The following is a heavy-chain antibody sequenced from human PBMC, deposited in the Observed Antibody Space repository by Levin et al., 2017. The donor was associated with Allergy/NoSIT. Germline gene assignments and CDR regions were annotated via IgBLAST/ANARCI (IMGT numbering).Heavy chain of an antibody. V-gene: IGHV3-23*01. D-gene: IGHD1-26*01. J-gene: IGHJ4*02. CDR1: GFTLSDYA. CDR3: ARVRAGMVGTGTDS. Sequence: GESLKISCAASGFTLSDYAMDWVRQAPGKGLEWVSSLSGSGGGTSYADPVQGRFGITYYADSVKGRFTISRDNSANTLYLQMNSLRPDDTAIYYWARVRAGMVGTGTDSWGQGTQVTVSS. CDR2: LSGSGGGT.